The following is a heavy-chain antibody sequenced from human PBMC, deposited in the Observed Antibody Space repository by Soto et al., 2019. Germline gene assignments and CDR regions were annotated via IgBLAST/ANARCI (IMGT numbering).Heavy chain of an antibody. CDR3: GTRGGWQQLANAGFDP. CDR1: GGTFSSYT. D-gene: IGHD6-13*01. Sequence: SVKVSCKASGGTFSSYTISWVRQAPGQGLEWMGRIIPILGIANYAQKFQGRVTITADKSTSTAYMELSSLRSEDTAVYYCGTRGGWQQLANAGFDPWGQGTLVTVS. CDR2: IIPILGIA. J-gene: IGHJ5*02. V-gene: IGHV1-69*02.